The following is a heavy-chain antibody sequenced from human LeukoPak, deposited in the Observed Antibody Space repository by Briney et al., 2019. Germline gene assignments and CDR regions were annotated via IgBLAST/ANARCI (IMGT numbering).Heavy chain of an antibody. CDR1: GYTLTELS. D-gene: IGHD3-10*01. V-gene: IGHV1-24*01. J-gene: IGHJ4*02. Sequence: ASVKVSCKVSGYTLTELSMHWVRQAPGKXLEWMGGFDPEDGETIYAQKFQGRVTMTEDTSTDTAYMELSSLRSEDTAVYYCATCNPYYYGSRNLKELDYWGQGTLVTVSS. CDR2: FDPEDGET. CDR3: ATCNPYYYGSRNLKELDY.